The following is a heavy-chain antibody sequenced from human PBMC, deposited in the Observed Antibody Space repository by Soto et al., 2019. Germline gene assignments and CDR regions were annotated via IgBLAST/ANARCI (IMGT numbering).Heavy chain of an antibody. D-gene: IGHD6-6*01. V-gene: IGHV1-69*01. J-gene: IGHJ6*02. CDR1: GGTFSSYA. CDR3: ARAIAARPRDYYYYGMDV. Sequence: QVQLVQSGAEVKKPGSSVKVSCKASGGTFSSYAISWVRQAPEQGLEWMGGIIPIFGTANYAQKFQGRVTITADESTSTAYMELSSLRSEDTAVYYCARAIAARPRDYYYYGMDVWGQGTTVTVSS. CDR2: IIPIFGTA.